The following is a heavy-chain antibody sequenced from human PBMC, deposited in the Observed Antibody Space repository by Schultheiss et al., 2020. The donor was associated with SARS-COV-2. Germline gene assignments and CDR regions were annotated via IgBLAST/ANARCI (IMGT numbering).Heavy chain of an antibody. J-gene: IGHJ4*02. CDR3: ARHSNGDGFGY. Sequence: GGSLRLSCAASGFTFSSYWMHWVRQAPGKGLVWVSRINSDGSSTSYADSVKGRFTISRDNAKNTLYLQMNSLRAEDTAVYYCARHSNGDGFGYWGQGTLVTVSS. V-gene: IGHV3-74*01. D-gene: IGHD4-17*01. CDR1: GFTFSSYW. CDR2: INSDGSST.